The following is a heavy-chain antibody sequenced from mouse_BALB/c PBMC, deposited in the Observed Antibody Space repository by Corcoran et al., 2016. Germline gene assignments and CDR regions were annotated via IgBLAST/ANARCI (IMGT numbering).Heavy chain of an antibody. CDR1: GFNIKDTY. CDR3: ARGGGNYWYFDV. Sequence: EVQLQQSGAELVKPGASVKLSCTASGFNIKDTYLHWVKQRPEQGLEWIGRIDPANGNTKYDPKFQGKATITADTSSNTAYLQLSSLTSEDTAVYYCARGGGNYWYFDVWGAGTTVTVSS. D-gene: IGHD1-1*02. CDR2: IDPANGNT. J-gene: IGHJ1*01. V-gene: IGHV14-3*02.